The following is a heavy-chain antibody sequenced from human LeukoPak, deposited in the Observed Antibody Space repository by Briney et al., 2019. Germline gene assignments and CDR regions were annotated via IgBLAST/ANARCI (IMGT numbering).Heavy chain of an antibody. J-gene: IGHJ3*02. V-gene: IGHV3-53*01. CDR2: IYSGGST. D-gene: IGHD1-14*01. CDR3: ARARDHGAFDI. CDR1: GFTVSSNY. Sequence: GGSLRLSCAASGFTVSSNYMSWVRQAPGKGLEWVSVIYSGGSTYYADSVKGRFIVSRDNSKNTLYLQMNSLRAEDTAVYYCARARDHGAFDIWGQGTMVTVSS.